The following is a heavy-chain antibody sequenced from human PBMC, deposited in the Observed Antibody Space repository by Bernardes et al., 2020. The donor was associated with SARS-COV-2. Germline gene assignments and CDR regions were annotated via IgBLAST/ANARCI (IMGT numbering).Heavy chain of an antibody. J-gene: IGHJ3*02. Sequence: GGSLRLSCAVSGLTIGDYYMSGIRQAPGRGLEWVSYITTSSYTNYADSVRGRFTVSRDNAKNSLNLQMNSLRAEDTAVYYCAIEGASNVFDMWGQGTMVNVSS. CDR3: AIEGASNVFDM. CDR2: ITTSSYT. V-gene: IGHV3-11*06. D-gene: IGHD6-6*01. CDR1: GLTIGDYY.